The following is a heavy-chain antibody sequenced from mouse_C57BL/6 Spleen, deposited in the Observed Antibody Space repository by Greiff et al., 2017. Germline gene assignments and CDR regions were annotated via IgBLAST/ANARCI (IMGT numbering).Heavy chain of an antibody. CDR2: IYPSDSET. V-gene: IGHV1-61*01. CDR1: GYTFTSYW. D-gene: IGHD1-1*01. CDR3: ARSLYYYGSSYSLYAMDY. Sequence: QVQLQQPGAELVRPGSSVKLSCKASGYTFTSYWMDWVKQRPGQGLEWIGNIYPSDSETHYNQKFKDKATLTVDKSSSTAYMQLRSLTSEDSAVYYCARSLYYYGSSYSLYAMDYWGQGTSVTVSS. J-gene: IGHJ4*01.